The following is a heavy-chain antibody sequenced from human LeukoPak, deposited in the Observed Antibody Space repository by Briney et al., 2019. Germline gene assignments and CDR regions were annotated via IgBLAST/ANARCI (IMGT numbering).Heavy chain of an antibody. Sequence: GRSLRLSCAASGFTFDDYAMHWVRQAPGKGLEWVSGISWNSGSIGYADSVKGRFTISRDNAKNSLYLQMNSLRAEDTALYYCAKDRVSSSWYFFDYWGQATLVTVSS. D-gene: IGHD6-13*01. V-gene: IGHV3-9*01. CDR1: GFTFDDYA. CDR2: ISWNSGSI. J-gene: IGHJ4*02. CDR3: AKDRVSSSWYFFDY.